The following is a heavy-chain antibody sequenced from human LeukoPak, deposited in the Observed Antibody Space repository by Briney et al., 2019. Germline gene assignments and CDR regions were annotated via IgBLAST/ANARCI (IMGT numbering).Heavy chain of an antibody. V-gene: IGHV3-15*01. Sequence: SGGSLRLSCAASGFTFSDYYMSWIRQAPGKGLEWVGRVKSKADGGTTDYAAPVKGRFTISRDDSQNTLYLQMDSLKTEDTAVYYCTTTPGRDYWGQGTLVTVSS. D-gene: IGHD3-10*01. CDR1: GFTFSDYY. J-gene: IGHJ4*02. CDR2: VKSKADGGTT. CDR3: TTTPGRDY.